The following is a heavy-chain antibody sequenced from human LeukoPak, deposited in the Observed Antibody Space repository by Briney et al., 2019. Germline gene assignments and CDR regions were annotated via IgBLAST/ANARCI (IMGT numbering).Heavy chain of an antibody. CDR2: IYSGGST. J-gene: IGHJ6*02. V-gene: IGHV3-66*01. CDR3: ARDTGTTYYYGSGSSDGMDV. D-gene: IGHD3-10*01. CDR1: GFTVSSNY. Sequence: PGGSLRLSCAASGFTVSSNYMSWVRQAPGKGLEWVSVIYSGGSTYYADSVKGRFTISRDNSKNTLYLQMNSLRAGDTAVYYCARDTGTTYYYGSGSSDGMDVWGQGTTVTVSS.